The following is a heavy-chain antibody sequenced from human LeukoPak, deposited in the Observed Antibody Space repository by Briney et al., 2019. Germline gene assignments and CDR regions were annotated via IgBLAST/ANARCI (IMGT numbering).Heavy chain of an antibody. CDR3: TTGRDSSSWYSLYYYYSMDV. CDR1: GFTFSNAW. V-gene: IGHV3-15*01. D-gene: IGHD6-13*01. CDR2: IKSKTDGGTT. J-gene: IGHJ6*02. Sequence: GGSLRLSCAASGFTFSNAWMSWVRQAPGKGLEWVGRIKSKTDGGTTDYAAPVKGRFTISRDDSKNTLYLQMNSLKTEDTAVYYCTTGRDSSSWYSLYYYYSMDVWGQGTTVTVSS.